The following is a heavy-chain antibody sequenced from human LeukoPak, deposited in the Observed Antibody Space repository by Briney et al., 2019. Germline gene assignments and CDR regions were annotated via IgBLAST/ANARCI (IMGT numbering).Heavy chain of an antibody. CDR1: GFTFSSCW. Sequence: PGGSLRLSCAASGFTFSSCWMHWVRQAPGKGLVWVSRINGDGSSTAYADSVKGRFTISRDNAKNTLYLQMNSLTAEDTAVYYCARGPPWYFDLWGRGTLVTVSS. V-gene: IGHV3-74*01. J-gene: IGHJ2*01. D-gene: IGHD6-25*01. CDR2: INGDGSST. CDR3: ARGPPWYFDL.